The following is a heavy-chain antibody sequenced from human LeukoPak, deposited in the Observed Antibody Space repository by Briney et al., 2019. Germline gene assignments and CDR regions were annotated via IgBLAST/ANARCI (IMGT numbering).Heavy chain of an antibody. CDR3: ARHDSTVTSFDF. Sequence: GESLKISCKGSGYSFTSYWVAWVRQMPGKGLEWMGIIYPGDSNPRYSPSFQGQVTMSADKSITTAYLQWSSLKAPDTAMYYCARHDSTVTSFDFWGQGTLVTVSS. V-gene: IGHV5-51*01. CDR2: IYPGDSNP. J-gene: IGHJ4*02. CDR1: GYSFTSYW. D-gene: IGHD4-17*01.